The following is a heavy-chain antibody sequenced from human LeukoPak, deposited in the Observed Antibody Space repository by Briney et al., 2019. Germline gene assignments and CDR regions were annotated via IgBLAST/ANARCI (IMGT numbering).Heavy chain of an antibody. Sequence: PSETLSLTCTVSGGSISSYSWSWIRQSPGKGLEWIGYIYYSGSTNYNPSLKSRVTISVDTSKNQFSLKLRSVTAADTAVYYCSRLVVGDTPNFDYWGQGTLVTVSS. CDR2: IYYSGST. V-gene: IGHV4-59*08. CDR1: GGSISSYS. J-gene: IGHJ4*02. D-gene: IGHD2-15*01. CDR3: SRLVVGDTPNFDY.